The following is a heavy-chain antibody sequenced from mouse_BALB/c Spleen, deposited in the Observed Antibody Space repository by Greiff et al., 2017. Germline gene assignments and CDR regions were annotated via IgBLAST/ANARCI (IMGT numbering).Heavy chain of an antibody. CDR3: ARGWLLKDAMDY. V-gene: IGHV5-6-5*01. D-gene: IGHD2-3*01. J-gene: IGHJ4*01. CDR2: ISSGGST. CDR1: GFTFSSYA. Sequence: EVKLQESGGGLVKPGGSLKLSCAASGFTFSSYAMSWVRQTPEKRLEWVASISSGGSTYYPDSVKGRFTISRDNARNIVYLQMSSLRSEDTAMYYCARGWLLKDAMDYWGQGTSVTVSS.